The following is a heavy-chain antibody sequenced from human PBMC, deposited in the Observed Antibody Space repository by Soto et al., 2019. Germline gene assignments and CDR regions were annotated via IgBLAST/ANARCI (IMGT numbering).Heavy chain of an antibody. Sequence: QVQLVESGGGLVKPGGSLRLSCAASGFTFSDYYMSWIRQAPGKGLEWVSYISSSSSYTNYADSMKGRFTISRDNAKNSVYLHLISLRAEDTAVYYCARARYSGSSRPYYCGMGVWGQGTTVTVSS. D-gene: IGHD6-6*01. V-gene: IGHV3-11*06. CDR3: ARARYSGSSRPYYCGMGV. J-gene: IGHJ6*02. CDR1: GFTFSDYY. CDR2: ISSSSSYT.